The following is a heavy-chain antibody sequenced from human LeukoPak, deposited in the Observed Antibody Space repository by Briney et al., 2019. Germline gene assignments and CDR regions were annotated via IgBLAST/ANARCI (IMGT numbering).Heavy chain of an antibody. CDR3: SRCPTFIYCCGMDF. V-gene: IGHV3-30*04. CDR1: GFTFSSYA. J-gene: IGHJ6*02. Sequence: AESLRLSCAASGFTFSSYAMHWVRQAPGKGLEWVAVISYDGSNKYYADSVKGRFTTSRDTSKHTLQLQMTSPRAEATAVYYCSRCPTFIYCCGMDFWGRGPTVTVS. CDR2: ISYDGSNK.